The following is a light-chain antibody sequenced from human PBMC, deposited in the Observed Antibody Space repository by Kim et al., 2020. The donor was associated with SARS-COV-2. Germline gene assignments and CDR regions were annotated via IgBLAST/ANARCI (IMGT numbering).Light chain of an antibody. CDR3: QTWGTGILV. CDR2: LNSDGSH. J-gene: IGLJ2*01. Sequence: SVTLTCTLSSGHSSYAIAWHQQQPEKGPRYLMKLNSDGSHSKGDGIPDRFSGSSSGAERYLTISSLQSEDEADYYCQTWGTGILVFGGGTQLTVL. CDR1: SGHSSYA. V-gene: IGLV4-69*01.